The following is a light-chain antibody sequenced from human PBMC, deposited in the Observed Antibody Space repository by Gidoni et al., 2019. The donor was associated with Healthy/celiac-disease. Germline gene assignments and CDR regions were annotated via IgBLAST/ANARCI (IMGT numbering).Light chain of an antibody. CDR3: QQYDNHPRT. Sequence: IPLTPSPSSLSASVGDRVTITCHASQDISNYLNWYQQKPGKAPKLLIYDASNLERGVPSRFSGSGSGTDFTVTISSLQPEDIATYYCQQYDNHPRTFGQGTKVEIK. CDR2: DAS. J-gene: IGKJ1*01. CDR1: QDISNY. V-gene: IGKV1-33*01.